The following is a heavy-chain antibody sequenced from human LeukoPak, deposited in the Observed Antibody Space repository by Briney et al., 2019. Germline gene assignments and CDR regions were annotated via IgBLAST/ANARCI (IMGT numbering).Heavy chain of an antibody. CDR2: ISSSSSYI. Sequence: PGGSLRLSCAASGFTFRNYWMHWVRQAPGKGLEWVSSISSSSSYIYYADSVKGRFTISRDNSKNTLYLQMNSLRAEDTAVYYCAKDRPEGSGKTGAFDIWGQGTMVTVSS. CDR1: GFTFRNYW. V-gene: IGHV3-21*01. CDR3: AKDRPEGSGKTGAFDI. J-gene: IGHJ3*02. D-gene: IGHD3-10*01.